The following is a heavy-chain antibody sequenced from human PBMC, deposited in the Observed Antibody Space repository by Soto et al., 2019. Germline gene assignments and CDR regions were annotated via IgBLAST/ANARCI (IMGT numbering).Heavy chain of an antibody. D-gene: IGHD3-9*01. CDR2: INHSGST. CDR3: ATRRYFDWLHWFDP. V-gene: IGHV4-34*01. CDR1: GGSFSGYY. J-gene: IGHJ5*02. Sequence: SETLSLTCAVYGGSFSGYYWSWIRQPPGKGLEWTGEINHSGSTNYNPSLKSRVTISVDTSKNQFSLKLSSVTAADTAVYYCATRRYFDWLHWFDPWGQGTLVTVSS.